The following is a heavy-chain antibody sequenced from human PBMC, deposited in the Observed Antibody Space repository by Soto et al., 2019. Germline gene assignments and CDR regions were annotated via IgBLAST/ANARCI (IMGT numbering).Heavy chain of an antibody. D-gene: IGHD3-9*01. Sequence: GGSLRLSCAASGFTFSNYPMHWVRQAPGKGLEWVAVISSDGSNKYYADAVKGRFTITRDKSKNTLFLQMSSLRPEDTAVYYCARGLQPSFDWAPFDFWGQETLVTVSS. CDR1: GFTFSNYP. CDR2: ISSDGSNK. CDR3: ARGLQPSFDWAPFDF. V-gene: IGHV3-30-3*01. J-gene: IGHJ4*02.